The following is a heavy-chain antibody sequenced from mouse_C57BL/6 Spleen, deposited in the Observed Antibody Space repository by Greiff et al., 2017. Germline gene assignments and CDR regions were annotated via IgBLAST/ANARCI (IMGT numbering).Heavy chain of an antibody. Sequence: VQLQQSGPELVKPGASVKISCKASGYAFSSSWMNWVKQRPGKGLEWIGRIYPGDGDTNYSEKFKGKATLTADKSSSTAYMQLSSLTSEDAAVYFCARIFYDYDEGDWGQVTTLTVSS. CDR1: GYAFSSSW. D-gene: IGHD2-4*01. CDR3: ARIFYDYDEGD. CDR2: IYPGDGDT. J-gene: IGHJ2*01. V-gene: IGHV1-82*01.